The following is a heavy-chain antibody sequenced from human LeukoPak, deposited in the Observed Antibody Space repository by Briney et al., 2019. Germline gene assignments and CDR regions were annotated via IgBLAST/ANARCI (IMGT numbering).Heavy chain of an antibody. Sequence: RASVKVSCKASGYTFSSYAISWVRQAPGQGLEWMGGIIPIFGTANYAQKFQGRVTITADKSTSTAYMELSSLRSEDTAVYYCARGGGLRTAMVDGAFDIWGQGTMVTVSS. CDR2: IIPIFGTA. J-gene: IGHJ3*02. D-gene: IGHD5-18*01. CDR1: GYTFSSYA. CDR3: ARGGGLRTAMVDGAFDI. V-gene: IGHV1-69*06.